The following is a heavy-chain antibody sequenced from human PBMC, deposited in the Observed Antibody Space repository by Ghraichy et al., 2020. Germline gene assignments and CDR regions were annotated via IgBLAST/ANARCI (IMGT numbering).Heavy chain of an antibody. J-gene: IGHJ4*02. Sequence: GESLNISCAASGFTFISYSMSWVRQAPGKGLEWVSGINGKGDNTYYADSVKGRFTISRDSSTNTLYLQLHSLRAEDTAFYFCAKEMFSSPRSAFHSWGQGTLVTVSS. CDR2: INGKGDNT. CDR1: GFTFISYS. D-gene: IGHD6-13*01. CDR3: AKEMFSSPRSAFHS. V-gene: IGHV3-23*01.